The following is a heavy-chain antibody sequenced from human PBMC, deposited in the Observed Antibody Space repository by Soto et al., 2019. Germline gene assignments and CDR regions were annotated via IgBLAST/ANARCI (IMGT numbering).Heavy chain of an antibody. D-gene: IGHD4-17*01. CDR3: ATDADYGLYFDY. J-gene: IGHJ4*02. CDR2: FDPEDGET. CDR1: GYTLTELS. Sequence: ASVKVSCKVSGYTLTELSMHWVRQAPGKGLERMGGFDPEDGETIYAQKFQGRVTMTEDTSTDTAYMELSSLRSEDTAVYYCATDADYGLYFDYWGQGTLVTVSS. V-gene: IGHV1-24*01.